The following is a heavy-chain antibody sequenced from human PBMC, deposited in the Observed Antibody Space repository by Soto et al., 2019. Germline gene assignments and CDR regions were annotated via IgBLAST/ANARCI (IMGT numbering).Heavy chain of an antibody. D-gene: IGHD3-22*01. CDR1: GVSLSTPAVR. V-gene: IGHV2-5*02. CDR2: IYWDDDK. J-gene: IGHJ6*02. CDR3: MSVIVVPGTDYYAIDN. Sequence: QTTLKESGPTLVKPTQTLTLTCSVSGVSLSTPAVRVGWFRQPPGKALEWLAVIYWDDDKRYSPSLKSRLTNTKNTTKNQGGLKIPAPDPDNTVSYKCMSVIVVPGTDYYAIDNWGQGTTVAFSS.